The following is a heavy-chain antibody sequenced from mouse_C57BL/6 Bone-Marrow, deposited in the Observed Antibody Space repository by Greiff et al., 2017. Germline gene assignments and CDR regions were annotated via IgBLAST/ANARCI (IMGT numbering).Heavy chain of an antibody. CDR3: ARLDYDGDY. J-gene: IGHJ2*01. CDR2: IYPGDGDT. Sequence: QVQLQQSGPELVKPGASVKISCKASGYAFSSSWMNWVKQRPGKGLEWIGRIYPGDGDTNYNGKFKGKATLTADKSSSTAYMQLSSLTSEDSAVYCCARLDYDGDYWGQGTTLTVSS. CDR1: GYAFSSSW. D-gene: IGHD1-1*01. V-gene: IGHV1-82*01.